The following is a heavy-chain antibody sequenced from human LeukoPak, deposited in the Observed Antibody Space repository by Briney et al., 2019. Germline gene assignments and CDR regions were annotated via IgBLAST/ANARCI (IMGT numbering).Heavy chain of an antibody. J-gene: IGHJ4*02. CDR3: ASQTDILGYFDY. CDR2: IYHSGST. V-gene: IGHV4-38-2*02. CDR1: GYSISSGYY. D-gene: IGHD3-9*01. Sequence: SETLSLTCTVSGYSISSGYYWGWIRQPPGKGLEWIGEIYHSGSTNYNPSLKSRVTISVDKSKNQFSLKLSSVTAADTAVYYCASQTDILGYFDYWGQGTLVTVSS.